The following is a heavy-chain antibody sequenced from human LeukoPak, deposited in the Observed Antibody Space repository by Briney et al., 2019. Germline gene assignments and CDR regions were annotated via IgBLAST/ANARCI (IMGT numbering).Heavy chain of an antibody. D-gene: IGHD6-19*01. CDR2: INPNSGGT. CDR1: GYTFTGYY. CDR3: ASASSGWSYYYYYYGMDV. Sequence: ASVKVSCKASGYTFTGYYMHWVRQAPGQGLEWMGWINPNSGGTNYAQKFQGRVTMTRDTSISTAYMELSRLRFDDTAVYYCASASSGWSYYYYYYGMDVWGQGTTVTVSS. J-gene: IGHJ6*02. V-gene: IGHV1-2*02.